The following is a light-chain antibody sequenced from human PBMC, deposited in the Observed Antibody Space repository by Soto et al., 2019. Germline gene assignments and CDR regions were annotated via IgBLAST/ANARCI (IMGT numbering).Light chain of an antibody. CDR2: EAT. Sequence: EIQMTQSPXSVSASVAYTATMTCRARKGPKFLAWYQQXPGKAPXVXXYEATNLQTGGPTRFSGSGSGTDFTLTISSLQPEDFATYFGQQANSFPITVGQGTRLEIK. J-gene: IGKJ5*01. CDR1: KGPKF. CDR3: QQANSFPIT. V-gene: IGKV1-12*01.